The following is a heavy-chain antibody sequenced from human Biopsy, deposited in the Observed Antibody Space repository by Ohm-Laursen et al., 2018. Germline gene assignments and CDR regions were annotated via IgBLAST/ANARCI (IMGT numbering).Heavy chain of an antibody. V-gene: IGHV1-46*01. CDR1: GYTFTNHY. Sequence: GSSVKVSCKGSGYTFTNHYIHWVRQAPGQGLEWMGIINPVGGSTNYAQKFQGRVTLTTDTSMSTVHMELRSLRSDDTAVYYCARLLQTDGDGFWSGYYDYWGQGTLVTVSS. J-gene: IGHJ4*02. CDR3: ARLLQTDGDGFWSGYYDY. CDR2: INPVGGST. D-gene: IGHD3-3*01.